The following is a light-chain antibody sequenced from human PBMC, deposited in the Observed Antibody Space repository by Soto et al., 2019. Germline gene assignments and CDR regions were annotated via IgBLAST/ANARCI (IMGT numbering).Light chain of an antibody. CDR2: DAS. Sequence: EIVLTQSPATLSLSPGERATLSCRTSQSVSSYFAWYQQKPGRAPRLLIYDASNRATGIPARFIGSGSGTDFPLTISSLEPEDFAVYYCQQRSNWPITFGKGTRLEIK. CDR1: QSVSSY. J-gene: IGKJ5*01. CDR3: QQRSNWPIT. V-gene: IGKV3-11*01.